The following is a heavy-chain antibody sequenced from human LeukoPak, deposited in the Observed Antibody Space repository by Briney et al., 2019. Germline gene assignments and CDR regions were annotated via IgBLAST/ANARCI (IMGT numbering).Heavy chain of an antibody. CDR2: IKHDGSEK. V-gene: IGHV3-7*01. J-gene: IGHJ4*02. Sequence: GGSLRLSGVVSGFNFSNYWMKWVRQAPGKGLEWVANIKHDGSEKYYVDSVKGRFSISRDNAKKSLYRKMNSLSPEDTAVYYCARALSHCLDYWGQGTLVTVSS. D-gene: IGHD3-16*01. CDR1: GFNFSNYW. CDR3: ARALSHCLDY.